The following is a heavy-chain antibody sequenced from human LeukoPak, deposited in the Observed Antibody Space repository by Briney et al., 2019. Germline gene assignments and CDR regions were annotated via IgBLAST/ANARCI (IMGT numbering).Heavy chain of an antibody. D-gene: IGHD3-10*01. Sequence: PSETLSLTCTVSGGSISSYYWSWIRQPPGKGLEWIGYIYYSGSTNYNPSLKSRVTISVDTSKNQFSLKLSSVTAADTAVYYCARAVKYYGSGSYLYYYYGMDVWGQGTTVTVSS. V-gene: IGHV4-59*01. J-gene: IGHJ6*02. CDR2: IYYSGST. CDR1: GGSISSYY. CDR3: ARAVKYYGSGSYLYYYYGMDV.